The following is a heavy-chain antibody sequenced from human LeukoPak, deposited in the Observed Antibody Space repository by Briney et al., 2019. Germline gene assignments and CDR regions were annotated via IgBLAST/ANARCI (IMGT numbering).Heavy chain of an antibody. D-gene: IGHD6-19*01. J-gene: IGHJ4*02. CDR2: ISGSGGST. V-gene: IGHV3-23*01. CDR3: AKDRDSSGAFDY. Sequence: AGGSLRLSCTASGFSFSSYAMSWVRQAPGKGLEWVSAISGSGGSTYYADSVKGRFTISRDNSKNTLYLQMNSLRAEDTAVYYCAKDRDSSGAFDYWGQGTLVTVSS. CDR1: GFSFSSYA.